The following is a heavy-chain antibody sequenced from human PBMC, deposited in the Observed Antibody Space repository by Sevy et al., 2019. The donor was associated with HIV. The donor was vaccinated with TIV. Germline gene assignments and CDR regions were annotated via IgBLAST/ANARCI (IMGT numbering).Heavy chain of an antibody. CDR1: GFTFSSYA. V-gene: IGHV3-23*01. CDR2: ISSSAGST. Sequence: GGSLRLSCAASGFTFSSYAMSWVRQAPGKGLEWVSAISSSAGSTYYADSVKGRFTISRDNSKNRLYLQMNSLRAEDTAVYYCAKGAHYYDSSGLDAFDIWGQGTMVTVSS. CDR3: AKGAHYYDSSGLDAFDI. D-gene: IGHD3-22*01. J-gene: IGHJ3*02.